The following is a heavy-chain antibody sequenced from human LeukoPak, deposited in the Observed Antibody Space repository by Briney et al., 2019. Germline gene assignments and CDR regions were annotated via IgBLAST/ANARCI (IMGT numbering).Heavy chain of an antibody. CDR2: IYYSGST. J-gene: IGHJ4*02. Sequence: SETLSLTCTVSGGSISSYYWSWIRQPPGKGLEWIGSIYYSGSTNYNPSLKGRLTISVDTSKKNFSLRLNSVTAADTAVYYCARVKGDFWSGYYVDYWGQGTLVTVSS. D-gene: IGHD3-3*01. V-gene: IGHV4-59*12. CDR3: ARVKGDFWSGYYVDY. CDR1: GGSISSYY.